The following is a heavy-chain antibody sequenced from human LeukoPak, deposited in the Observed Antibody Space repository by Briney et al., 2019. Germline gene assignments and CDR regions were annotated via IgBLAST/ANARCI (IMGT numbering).Heavy chain of an antibody. CDR2: IHYSGST. V-gene: IGHV4-59*01. CDR3: ARSRGGYGDYGSWFDP. D-gene: IGHD3-16*01. CDR1: GGSIGSFF. Sequence: SETLSLACTVSGGSIGSFFWSWIRQPPGKALEWIGYIHYSGSTKYNPSLKSRVTISVDTSENQFSLTLNSVTAADTAVYYCARSRGGYGDYGSWFDPWGQGILVTVSS. J-gene: IGHJ5*02.